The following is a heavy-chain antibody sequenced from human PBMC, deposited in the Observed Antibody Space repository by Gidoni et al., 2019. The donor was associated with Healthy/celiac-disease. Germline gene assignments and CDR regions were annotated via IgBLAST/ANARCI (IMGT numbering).Heavy chain of an antibody. V-gene: IGHV3-49*03. J-gene: IGHJ4*02. D-gene: IGHD1-26*01. Sequence: EVQLVESGGGLVQPGRSLRLSCTASGFTFGAYAMSWFRQAPGKGLEWVGFIRSKAYGGTTEYAASVKGRFTISRDDSKSIAYLQMNSLKTEDTAVYYCTRLFSGSYSAKMKYWGQGTLVTVSS. CDR2: IRSKAYGGTT. CDR3: TRLFSGSYSAKMKY. CDR1: GFTFGAYA.